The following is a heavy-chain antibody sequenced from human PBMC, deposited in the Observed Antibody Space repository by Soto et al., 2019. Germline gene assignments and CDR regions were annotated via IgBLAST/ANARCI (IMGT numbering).Heavy chain of an antibody. CDR3: ALALGPTTGLDY. V-gene: IGHV4-31*02. Sequence: QVQLQESGPELVKPSQTLSLTCSVSGASTVSHYHWTWIRQPPGKGLEWMGYIFNSGTTFYNPSLTSRLSISMDTSGNHFSLELRSVTAADTAVYYCALALGPTTGLDYWGQGTLVTVSS. D-gene: IGHD1-26*01. J-gene: IGHJ4*02. CDR2: IFNSGTT. CDR1: GASTVSHYH.